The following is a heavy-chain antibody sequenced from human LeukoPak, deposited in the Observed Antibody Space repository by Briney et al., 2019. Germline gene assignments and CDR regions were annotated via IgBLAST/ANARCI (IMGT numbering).Heavy chain of an antibody. D-gene: IGHD3-9*01. CDR2: INYSGST. CDR3: ARSVREDYDILTGSLFDL. J-gene: IGHJ2*01. V-gene: IGHV4-39*01. Sequence: PSETLSLTCTVSGGSISSSSYYWGWIRQPPGKGLEWIGSINYSGSTYYNPSLKSRVTISVDTSKNQFSLKLSSVTAADTAVYYCARSVREDYDILTGSLFDLWGRGTLVTVSS. CDR1: GGSISSSSYY.